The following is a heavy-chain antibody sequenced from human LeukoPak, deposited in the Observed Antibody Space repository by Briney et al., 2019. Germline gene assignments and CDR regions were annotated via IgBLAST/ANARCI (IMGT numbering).Heavy chain of an antibody. V-gene: IGHV4-38-2*02. Sequence: PSETLSLTCTVSGYSISSGYYWGWTRQPPGKGLEWIGSIYHSGSTYHNPPLKSRVNISVDTSKNQFSLKLSSVTAADTAVYYCARDRMESRAYYFDYWGQGTLVTVSS. D-gene: IGHD1-1*01. CDR3: ARDRMESRAYYFDY. CDR2: IYHSGST. J-gene: IGHJ4*02. CDR1: GYSISSGYY.